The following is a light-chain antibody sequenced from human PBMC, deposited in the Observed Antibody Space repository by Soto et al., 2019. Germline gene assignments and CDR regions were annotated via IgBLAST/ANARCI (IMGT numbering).Light chain of an antibody. CDR1: QSISSW. CDR2: DAS. J-gene: IGKJ1*01. Sequence: DIQMTQSPSTLSGSVGDSVTITCRASQSISSWLAWYQQKPGKAPKLLIYDASSLESGVPSRFSGSGSGTEFTLTISSLQPDDFATYYRQQYNSYRTFGQGTKVDIK. V-gene: IGKV1-5*01. CDR3: QQYNSYRT.